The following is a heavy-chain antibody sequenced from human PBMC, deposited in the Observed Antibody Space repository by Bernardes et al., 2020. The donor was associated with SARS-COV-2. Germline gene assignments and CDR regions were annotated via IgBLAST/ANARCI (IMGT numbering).Heavy chain of an antibody. CDR1: GFTFSSYA. CDR2: NDYSGRDK. D-gene: IGHD2-21*01. V-gene: IGHV3-23*05. J-gene: IGHJ3*02. Sequence: GGSLRLSCAASGFTFSSYAMRWVRQAPGKGLGWVATNDYSGRDKYYAASVRGRFTISRDNSKNTLYLQLNSLRAEDTAVYYCAKDWSENPDAFDIWGQGTMVTVSS. CDR3: AKDWSENPDAFDI.